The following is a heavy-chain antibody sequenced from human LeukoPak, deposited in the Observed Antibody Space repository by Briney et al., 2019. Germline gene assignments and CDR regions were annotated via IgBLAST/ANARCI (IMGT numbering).Heavy chain of an antibody. CDR3: ARDLRRWELPTYGMDV. D-gene: IGHD1-26*01. J-gene: IGHJ6*02. CDR2: ISSSSSYI. V-gene: IGHV3-21*01. CDR1: GFTFSSYS. Sequence: PGGSLRLSCAASGFTFSSYSMSWVRQAPGKGLEWVSSISSSSSYIYYVDSVKGRFTISRDNAKNSLYLQMNSLRAEDTAVYYCARDLRRWELPTYGMDVWGQGTTVTVSS.